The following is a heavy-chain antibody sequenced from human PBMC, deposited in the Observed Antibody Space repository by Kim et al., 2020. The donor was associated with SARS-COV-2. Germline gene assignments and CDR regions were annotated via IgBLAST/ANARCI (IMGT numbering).Heavy chain of an antibody. D-gene: IGHD4-17*01. J-gene: IGHJ4*02. Sequence: AQRRQGRVTMTTDTSTSTAYMELRSLRSDDTAVYYCARPEADYGGNSFDYWGQGTLVTVSS. CDR3: ARPEADYGGNSFDY. V-gene: IGHV1-18*01.